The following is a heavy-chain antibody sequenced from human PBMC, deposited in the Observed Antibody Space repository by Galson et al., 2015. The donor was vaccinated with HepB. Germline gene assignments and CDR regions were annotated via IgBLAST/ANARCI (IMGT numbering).Heavy chain of an antibody. CDR2: ISSSSSYI. J-gene: IGHJ6*02. V-gene: IGHV3-21*01. CDR1: GFTFSSYS. CDR3: ARDNVIVVVPAASYYYYGMDV. Sequence: SLRLSCAASGFTFSSYSMNWVRQAPGKGLEWVSSISSSSSYIYYADSVKGRFTISRDNAKNSLYLQMNSLRAEDTAVYYCARDNVIVVVPAASYYYYGMDVWGQGTTVTVSS. D-gene: IGHD2-2*01.